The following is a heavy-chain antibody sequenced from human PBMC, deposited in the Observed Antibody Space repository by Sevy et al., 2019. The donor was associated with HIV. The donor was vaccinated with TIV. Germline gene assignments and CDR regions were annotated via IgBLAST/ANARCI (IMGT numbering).Heavy chain of an antibody. Sequence: GGSLRLSCAASGFTFSSYSMNWVRQAPGKGLEWVSSISSSSYIYYADSVKGRFTISRDNAKNSLYLQMNSLRAEDTAVYYCARAPQQLVMREFDYWGQGTLVTVSS. CDR1: GFTFSSYS. V-gene: IGHV3-21*01. J-gene: IGHJ4*02. CDR2: ISSSSYI. CDR3: ARAPQQLVMREFDY. D-gene: IGHD6-13*01.